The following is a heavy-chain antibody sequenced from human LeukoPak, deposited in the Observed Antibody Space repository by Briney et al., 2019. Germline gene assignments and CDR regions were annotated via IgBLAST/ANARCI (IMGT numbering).Heavy chain of an antibody. Sequence: GRSLRLSCAASGFTFSSYGMHWVRQAPGKGLEWVAVISYDGSNKYYADSVKGRFTISRDNSKNTLYLQMNSLRAEDTAVYYCAREGYYDSLHYWGQGTLVTVSS. V-gene: IGHV3-30*03. CDR2: ISYDGSNK. J-gene: IGHJ4*02. CDR3: AREGYYDSLHY. D-gene: IGHD3-22*01. CDR1: GFTFSSYG.